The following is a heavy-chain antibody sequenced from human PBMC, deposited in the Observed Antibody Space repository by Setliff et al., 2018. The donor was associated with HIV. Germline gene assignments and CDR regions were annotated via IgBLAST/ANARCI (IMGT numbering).Heavy chain of an antibody. CDR2: ISHSGNT. V-gene: IGHV4-39*01. CDR1: GGSISSNNDH. CDR3: ATYADRESNRFDP. Sequence: KPSETLSLTCTVSGGSISSNNDHWGWIRQPPGKGLEWIGSISHSGNTYHNPSLQSRVTISVDTSKNQFSLKLSSVTAADTAVYYCATYADRESNRFDPWGQGILVTVSS. J-gene: IGHJ5*02. D-gene: IGHD3-10*01.